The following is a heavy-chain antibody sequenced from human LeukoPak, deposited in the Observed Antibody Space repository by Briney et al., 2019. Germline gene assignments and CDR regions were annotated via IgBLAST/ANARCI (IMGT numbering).Heavy chain of an antibody. CDR1: GYTLTVLS. CDR2: INPSGGST. V-gene: IGHV1-46*01. D-gene: IGHD1-1*01. CDR3: ARDQRVRGMDV. J-gene: IGHJ6*02. Sequence: ASVKVSCKVSGYTLTVLSMHWVRQAPGRGLEWMGIINPSGGSTSYAQKFQGRVTMTRDTSTSTVYMELSSLRSEDTAVYYCARDQRVRGMDVWGQGTTVTVSS.